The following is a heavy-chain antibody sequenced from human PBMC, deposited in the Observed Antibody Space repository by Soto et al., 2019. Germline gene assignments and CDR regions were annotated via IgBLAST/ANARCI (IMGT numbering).Heavy chain of an antibody. CDR2: IYPGDSDT. Sequence: GESLKISCRGSGYSFTSYWIAWVRQMPGKGLEWMGIIYPGDSDTRYSPSFQGQVTISADKSISTAYLQWSSLKASDTAMYYCARDVYDSSGYYFYWGQGTLVTVSS. D-gene: IGHD3-22*01. J-gene: IGHJ4*02. CDR3: ARDVYDSSGYYFY. CDR1: GYSFTSYW. V-gene: IGHV5-51*01.